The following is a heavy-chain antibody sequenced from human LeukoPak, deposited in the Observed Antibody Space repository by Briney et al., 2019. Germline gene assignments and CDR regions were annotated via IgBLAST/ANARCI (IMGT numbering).Heavy chain of an antibody. J-gene: IGHJ6*02. Sequence: PGGSLRLSCAASGFTFDEYLMLGVPAAPGGGLVCVSLICGYGGRIYYAHPVKGRFTISRDNSKNALYLQMNSLRTEDTALYYCAKEAKPYSYGYYYYDGMDGWGQGTTVTVSS. CDR1: GFTFDEYL. CDR3: AKEAKPYSYGYYYYDGMDG. D-gene: IGHD5-18*01. V-gene: IGHV3-43*01. CDR2: ICGYGGRI.